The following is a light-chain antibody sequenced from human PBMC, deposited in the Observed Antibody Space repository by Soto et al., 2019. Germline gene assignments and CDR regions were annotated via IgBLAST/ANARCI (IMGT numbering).Light chain of an antibody. CDR1: SSDIGECNY. J-gene: IGLJ3*02. Sequence: QSALTQPRSVSGSPGQSVSISCTGTSSDIGECNYVSWYQQHPGKAPKLMIYDVSKRPSGVPDRFSGSKSGNTASLTISGLHAEDEADYYCSSCAVRNTLVVFGGGTKLTVL. V-gene: IGLV2-11*02. CDR3: SSCAVRNTLVV. CDR2: DVS.